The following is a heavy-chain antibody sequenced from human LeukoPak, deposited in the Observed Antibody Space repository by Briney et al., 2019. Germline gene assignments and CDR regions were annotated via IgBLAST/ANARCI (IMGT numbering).Heavy chain of an antibody. D-gene: IGHD6-13*01. CDR1: GGSISSYY. Sequence: TSETLSLTCTVSGGSISSYYWSWIRQPPGKGLEWIGYIYYSGSTNYNPSLKSRVTISVDTSKNQFSLKLSSVTAADTAVYYCARARYSSSWACDYWGQGTLVTVSS. CDR3: ARARYSSSWACDY. CDR2: IYYSGST. V-gene: IGHV4-59*01. J-gene: IGHJ4*02.